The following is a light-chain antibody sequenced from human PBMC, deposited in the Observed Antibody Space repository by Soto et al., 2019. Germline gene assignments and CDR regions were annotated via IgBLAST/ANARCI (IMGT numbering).Light chain of an antibody. Sequence: QSVLTQPASVSGSPGQSITISCTGTSRDVGAYDYVSWYLQYPDKAPQLLIYYVDHRPSGVSSRFSGSKSGNTASLTSSGLQAEDEGDYYCCSYADGSIYFFGTGTKLTVL. CDR2: YVD. CDR3: CSYADGSIYF. V-gene: IGLV2-14*03. CDR1: SRDVGAYDY. J-gene: IGLJ1*01.